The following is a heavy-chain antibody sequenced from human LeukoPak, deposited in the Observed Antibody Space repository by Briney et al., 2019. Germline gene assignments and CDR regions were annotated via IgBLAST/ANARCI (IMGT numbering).Heavy chain of an antibody. D-gene: IGHD3-9*01. V-gene: IGHV1-8*02. CDR1: GYTFASYD. CDR2: MNPNSGNT. J-gene: IGHJ6*04. CDR3: ARGFVNLPGYWGV. Sequence: ASVKVSCKASGYTFASYDINWVRQATGQGLEWMGWMNPNSGNTGYAQKFQGRVTMTRDTSISTDYMELSSLTSEDTAVYYCARGFVNLPGYWGVWGKGTTVTVSS.